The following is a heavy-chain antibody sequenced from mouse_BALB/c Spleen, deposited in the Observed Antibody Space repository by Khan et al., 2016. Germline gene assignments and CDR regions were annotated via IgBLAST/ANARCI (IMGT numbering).Heavy chain of an antibody. V-gene: IGHV11-2*02. J-gene: IGHJ1*01. CDR1: GFTFSGFW. D-gene: IGHD2-3*01. Sequence: EVQLLETGGGLVQPGGSRGLSCEGSGFTFSGFWMSWVRQTPGKTLEWIGDINSDGSAINYAPSIKDRFTIFRDNDKSTLYLQMSTVRSEDTATYFCMRYDGYYWYFDVWRAGTTVTVAS. CDR3: MRYDGYYWYFDV. CDR2: INSDGSAI.